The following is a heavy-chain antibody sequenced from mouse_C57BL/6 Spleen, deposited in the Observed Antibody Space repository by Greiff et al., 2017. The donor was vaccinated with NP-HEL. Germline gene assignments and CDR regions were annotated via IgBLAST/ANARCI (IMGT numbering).Heavy chain of an antibody. CDR1: GFTFSSYA. CDR2: ISSGGDYI. CDR3: TRDSNSFAY. V-gene: IGHV5-9-1*02. D-gene: IGHD2-5*01. Sequence: EVKLMESGEGLVKPGGSLKLSCAASGFTFSSYAMSWVRQTPEKRLEWVAYISSGGDYIYYADTVKGRFTISRDNARNTLYLQMSSLKSEDTAMYYCTRDSNSFAYWGQGTLVTVSA. J-gene: IGHJ3*01.